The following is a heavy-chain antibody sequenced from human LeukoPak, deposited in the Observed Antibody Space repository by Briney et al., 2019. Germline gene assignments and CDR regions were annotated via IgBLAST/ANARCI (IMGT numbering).Heavy chain of an antibody. CDR3: ARDGQQWLVNMDV. J-gene: IGHJ6*03. CDR2: IKQDGSEK. D-gene: IGHD6-19*01. CDR1: GFTFSSYW. V-gene: IGHV3-7*01. Sequence: GGSLRLSCAASGFTFSSYWMSWVRQAPGKGLEWVANIKQDGSEKYYVDSVKGRFTISRDNAKNSLYLQMNSLRAEDTAVYYCARDGQQWLVNMDVWGKGTTVTVSS.